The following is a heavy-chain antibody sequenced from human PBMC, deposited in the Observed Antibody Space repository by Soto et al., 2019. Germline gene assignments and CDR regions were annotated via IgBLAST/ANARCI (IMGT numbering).Heavy chain of an antibody. Sequence: ASVKVYCKAAGYTFTSYGISWVRQAPGQGLEWMGWISAYNGNTNYAQKLQGRVTMTTDTSTSTAYMELRSLRSDDTAVYYCARAVSSGYYYYYGMDVWGQGTTVTVSS. CDR2: ISAYNGNT. D-gene: IGHD3-22*01. V-gene: IGHV1-18*01. CDR3: ARAVSSGYYYYYGMDV. CDR1: GYTFTSYG. J-gene: IGHJ6*02.